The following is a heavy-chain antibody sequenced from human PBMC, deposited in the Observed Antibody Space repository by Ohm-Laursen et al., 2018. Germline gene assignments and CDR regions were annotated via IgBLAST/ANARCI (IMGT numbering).Heavy chain of an antibody. CDR3: ARDSVGSGWSRGAFDI. CDR1: GFTVSSNY. J-gene: IGHJ3*02. CDR2: IYSGGST. V-gene: IGHV3-53*01. D-gene: IGHD6-19*01. Sequence: SLRLSCTATGFTVSSNYMSWVRQAPGKGLEWVSVIYSGGSTYYADYVKGRFTISRDNSKNTLYLQMNSLRAEDTAVYYCARDSVGSGWSRGAFDIWGQGTMVTVSS.